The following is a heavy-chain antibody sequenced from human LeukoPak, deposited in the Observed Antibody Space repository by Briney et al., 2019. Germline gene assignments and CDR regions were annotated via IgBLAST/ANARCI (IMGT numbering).Heavy chain of an antibody. D-gene: IGHD3-10*01. CDR1: GFTFSSYA. J-gene: IGHJ4*02. CDR2: ISGSGGST. Sequence: GGSLRLSCAASGFTFSSYAMSWVRQAPGKGLEWVSAISGSGGSTYYADSVKGRFTISRDNSKNTLYLQMNGLRAEDTAVYYCAKDRGTMVRGVLTMKYYFDYWGQGTLVTVSS. V-gene: IGHV3-23*01. CDR3: AKDRGTMVRGVLTMKYYFDY.